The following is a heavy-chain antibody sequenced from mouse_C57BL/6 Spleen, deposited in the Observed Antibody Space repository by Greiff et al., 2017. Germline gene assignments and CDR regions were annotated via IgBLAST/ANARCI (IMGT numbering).Heavy chain of an antibody. J-gene: IGHJ3*01. CDR2: ISYAGSN. CDR1: GYSITRGYY. V-gene: IGHV3-6*01. CDR3: AREALGYSNYGAY. Sequence: VQLQQSGPGLVKPSQSLSLTCSVTGYSITRGYYWNWIRQFPGNKLEWMGYISYAGSNNYNPSLKNRISITRDTSKNQFFLKLNSVTTEDTATYYCAREALGYSNYGAYWGQGTLVTGSA. D-gene: IGHD2-5*01.